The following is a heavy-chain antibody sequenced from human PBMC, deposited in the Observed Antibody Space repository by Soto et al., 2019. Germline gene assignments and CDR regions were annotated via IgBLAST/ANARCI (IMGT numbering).Heavy chain of an antibody. Sequence: QVQLVQSGAEVKKPGASVKVSCKASGYTFTSYDINWVRQATGQGLEYLGWMNPNSGNTGYVQKFQGRVTMTRDTAIRTADVGLRSLRAEEAAGDYGAGGIKSGEYSRWVGPWGQGTLGTGSS. J-gene: IGHJ5*02. CDR1: GYTFTSYD. CDR2: MNPNSGNT. V-gene: IGHV1-8*01. D-gene: IGHD4-17*01. CDR3: AGGIKSGEYSRWVGP.